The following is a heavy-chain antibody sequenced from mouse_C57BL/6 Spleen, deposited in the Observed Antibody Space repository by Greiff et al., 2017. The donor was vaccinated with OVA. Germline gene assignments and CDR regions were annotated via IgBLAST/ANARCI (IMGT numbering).Heavy chain of an antibody. D-gene: IGHD2-4*01. J-gene: IGHJ3*01. CDR3: SYDYDGAWFAY. V-gene: IGHV10-1*01. Sequence: EVMLVESGGGLVQPKGSLKLSCAASGFSFNTYAMNWVRQAPGKGLEWVARIRSKSNNYATYYADSVKDRFTISRDDSESMLYLQMNNLKTEDTAMYYCSYDYDGAWFAYWGQGTLVTVSA. CDR1: GFSFNTYA. CDR2: IRSKSNNYAT.